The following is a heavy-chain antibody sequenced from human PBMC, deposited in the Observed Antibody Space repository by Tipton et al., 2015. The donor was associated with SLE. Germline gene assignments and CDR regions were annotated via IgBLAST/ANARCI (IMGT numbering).Heavy chain of an antibody. CDR2: IRYDGSNK. CDR3: AGGGPYCGGDCYNAFDI. J-gene: IGHJ3*02. D-gene: IGHD2-21*01. CDR1: GFTFSSYG. Sequence: SLRLSCAASGFTFSSYGMHWVRQAPGKGLEWVAFIRYDGSNKYYADSVKGRFTISRDNSKNTLYLQMNSLRAEDTAVYYCAGGGPYCGGDCYNAFDIWGQGTMVTVSS. V-gene: IGHV3-30*02.